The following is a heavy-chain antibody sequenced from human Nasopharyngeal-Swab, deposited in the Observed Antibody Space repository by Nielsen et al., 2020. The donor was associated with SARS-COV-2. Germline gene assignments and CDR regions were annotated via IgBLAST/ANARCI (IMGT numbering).Heavy chain of an antibody. D-gene: IGHD3-22*01. Sequence: WIRRPPGKGLEWVSGINWNGGSTGYADSVKGRFTISRDNAKNSLYLQMNSLRAEDTAVYYCARDSDYYDGVALLWYFDYWGQGTLVTVSS. CDR3: ARDSDYYDGVALLWYFDY. CDR2: INWNGGST. V-gene: IGHV3-20*03. J-gene: IGHJ4*02.